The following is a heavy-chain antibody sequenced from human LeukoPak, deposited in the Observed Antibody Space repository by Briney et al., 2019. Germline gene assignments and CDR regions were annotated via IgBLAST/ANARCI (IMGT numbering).Heavy chain of an antibody. J-gene: IGHJ5*02. CDR3: ARTNKYYDILTGWYNWFDP. CDR1: GFTFSSYS. Sequence: GGSLRLSCAASGFTFSSYSMNWVRQAPGKGLEWVSSISSSSSYIYYADSMKGRFTISRDNAKNSLYLQMNSLRAEDTAVYYCARTNKYYDILTGWYNWFDPWGQGTLVTVSS. D-gene: IGHD3-9*01. V-gene: IGHV3-21*01. CDR2: ISSSSSYI.